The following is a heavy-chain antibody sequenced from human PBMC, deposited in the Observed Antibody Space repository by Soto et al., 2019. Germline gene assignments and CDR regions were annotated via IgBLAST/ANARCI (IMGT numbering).Heavy chain of an antibody. J-gene: IGHJ3*02. CDR2: IYYSGST. D-gene: IGHD4-4*01. Sequence: QVQLQESGPGLVKPSQTLSLTCTVSGGSVIIDHYYWSWIRQPPGKGLEWIGYIYYSGSTYYNPALKSRVTISVDTSRNQFSLKLTSVTAADTAVYYCASDATTFDAFDIWGQGTMVTVS. V-gene: IGHV4-30-4*01. CDR3: ASDATTFDAFDI. CDR1: GGSVIIDHYY.